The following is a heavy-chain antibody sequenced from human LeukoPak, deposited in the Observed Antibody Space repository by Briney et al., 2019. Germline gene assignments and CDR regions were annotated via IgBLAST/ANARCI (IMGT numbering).Heavy chain of an antibody. J-gene: IGHJ4*02. CDR1: GYSFTNYW. D-gene: IGHD2-15*01. CDR2: IYPDDSDT. V-gene: IGHV5-51*01. CDR3: ARSSWHFDY. Sequence: GESLKISCKGSGYSFTNYWIGWVRQMPGKGLEWMGIIYPDDSDTRYSPSFQGQVTISADKSINTAYLQWSSLKTSDTAIYYCARSSWHFDYWGLGTLVTVSS.